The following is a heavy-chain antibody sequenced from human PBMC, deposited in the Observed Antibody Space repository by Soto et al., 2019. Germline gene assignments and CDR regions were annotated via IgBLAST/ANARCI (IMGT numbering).Heavy chain of an antibody. J-gene: IGHJ1*01. CDR1: GGTFSSYA. Sequence: QVQLVQSGAEVKKPGSSVKVSCKASGGTFSSYAISWVRQAPGQGLEWMGGIIPIFGTANYAQKFQGRVTITADESTSTAYMELSSLRSEETAVYYCARPYYYDSSGYYEGYFQHWGQGTLVTVSS. CDR2: IIPIFGTA. CDR3: ARPYYYDSSGYYEGYFQH. D-gene: IGHD3-22*01. V-gene: IGHV1-69*01.